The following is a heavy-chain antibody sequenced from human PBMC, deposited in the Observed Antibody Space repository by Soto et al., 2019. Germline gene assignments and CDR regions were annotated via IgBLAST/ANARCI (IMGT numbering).Heavy chain of an antibody. Sequence: ASVKVSCTASGYTFTSYGISWVRQAPGQGLEWMGWISAYNGNTNYAQKLQGRVTMTTDTSTSTAYMELRSLRSDDTAVYYCARVYAILGGDAFDIWGQGTMVTVSS. D-gene: IGHD2-8*01. J-gene: IGHJ3*02. CDR2: ISAYNGNT. CDR3: ARVYAILGGDAFDI. V-gene: IGHV1-18*01. CDR1: GYTFTSYG.